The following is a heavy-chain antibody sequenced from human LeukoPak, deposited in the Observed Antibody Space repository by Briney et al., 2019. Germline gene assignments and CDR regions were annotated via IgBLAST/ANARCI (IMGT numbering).Heavy chain of an antibody. CDR2: FDPEDGET. Sequence: ASVKVSCKVSGYTLTELSVHWVRQAPGKGLEWMGGFDPEDGETIYAQRFQGRVTMTEDTSTDTAYMELSSLRSEDTAVYYCARGYYDSSGYYYVYAHYGMDVWGQGTTVTVSS. CDR3: ARGYYDSSGYYYVYAHYGMDV. V-gene: IGHV1-24*01. J-gene: IGHJ6*02. D-gene: IGHD3-22*01. CDR1: GYTLTELS.